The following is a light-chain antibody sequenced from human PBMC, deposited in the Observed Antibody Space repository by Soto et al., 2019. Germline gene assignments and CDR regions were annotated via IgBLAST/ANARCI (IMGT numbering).Light chain of an antibody. V-gene: IGKV1-5*03. CDR2: KAS. Sequence: DIQMTQSPSTLSASVGDRVTITCRASQSISSWLAWYQQKPGKAPKIPIYKASRLDSGVPSRFSGSGSGTEFTLTISSLQPDDFATYYCQQYDGFSRTFGQGTKVEVK. CDR1: QSISSW. CDR3: QQYDGFSRT. J-gene: IGKJ1*01.